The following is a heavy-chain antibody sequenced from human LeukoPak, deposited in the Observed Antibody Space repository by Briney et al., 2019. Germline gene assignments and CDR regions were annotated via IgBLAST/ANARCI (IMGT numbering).Heavy chain of an antibody. D-gene: IGHD3-10*01. J-gene: IGHJ4*02. CDR1: GYTFTGYY. CDR3: ARPHNLYGSGTMALHY. Sequence: ASVKVSCKASGYTFTGYYMHWVRQAPGQGLEWMGWINPNSGGTNYAQKFQGRVTMTRDTSISTAYMELSRLRSDDTAVYYCARPHNLYGSGTMALHYWGQGTLVTVSS. CDR2: INPNSGGT. V-gene: IGHV1-2*02.